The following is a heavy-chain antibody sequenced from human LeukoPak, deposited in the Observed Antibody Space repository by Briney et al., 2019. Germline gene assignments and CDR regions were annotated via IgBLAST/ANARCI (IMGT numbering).Heavy chain of an antibody. Sequence: GGSLRLSCAASGFTFSSYAMSWVRQAPGKGLEWVSAISGSGGSTYYADSVKGRFTISRDNSKNTLYLQMNSLRAEDTAVYYCAKDYYDSSGYYRRGAFDIWGQGTMVTVSS. CDR3: AKDYYDSSGYYRRGAFDI. J-gene: IGHJ3*02. CDR2: ISGSGGST. V-gene: IGHV3-23*01. D-gene: IGHD3-22*01. CDR1: GFTFSSYA.